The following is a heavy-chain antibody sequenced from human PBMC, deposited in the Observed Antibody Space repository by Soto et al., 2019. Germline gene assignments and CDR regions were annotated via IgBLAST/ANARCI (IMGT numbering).Heavy chain of an antibody. V-gene: IGHV1-24*01. J-gene: IGHJ4*02. CDR1: GYTLTDLS. CDR3: ATVYSGSQGPFDY. CDR2: FDPEDGET. Sequence: ASVTVSCKVSGYTLTDLSMHWVRQAPGKGLEWMGGFDPEDGETIYAQKFQGRVTMTEDTSTDTAYMELSSLRSEDTAVYYCATVYSGSQGPFDYWGQGTLVTVSS. D-gene: IGHD1-26*01.